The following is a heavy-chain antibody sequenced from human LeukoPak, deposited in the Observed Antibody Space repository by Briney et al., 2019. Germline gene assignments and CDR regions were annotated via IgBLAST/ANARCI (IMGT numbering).Heavy chain of an antibody. CDR3: ARNRDYGDYDYYFDY. Sequence: ASVKVSRKASGGTFSSYAISWVRQAPGQGLEWMGGIIPIFGTANYAQKFQGRVTITTDESTSTAYMELSSLRSEDTAVYYCARNRDYGDYDYYFDYWGQGTLVTVSS. CDR2: IIPIFGTA. J-gene: IGHJ4*02. V-gene: IGHV1-69*05. CDR1: GGTFSSYA. D-gene: IGHD4-17*01.